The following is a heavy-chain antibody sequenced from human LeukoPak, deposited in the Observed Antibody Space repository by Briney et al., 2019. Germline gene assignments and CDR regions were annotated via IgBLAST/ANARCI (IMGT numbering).Heavy chain of an antibody. J-gene: IGHJ2*01. Sequence: SETLSLTCTVSGGSISSYYWSWIRQPPGKGLEWIGYIYYSASTNYNPSLKSRVTISVDTSKNQFSLKLSSVTAADTAVYYCARDRASDWYFDLWGRGTLVTVSS. CDR3: ARDRASDWYFDL. V-gene: IGHV4-59*01. CDR1: GGSISSYY. CDR2: IYYSAST. D-gene: IGHD3-10*01.